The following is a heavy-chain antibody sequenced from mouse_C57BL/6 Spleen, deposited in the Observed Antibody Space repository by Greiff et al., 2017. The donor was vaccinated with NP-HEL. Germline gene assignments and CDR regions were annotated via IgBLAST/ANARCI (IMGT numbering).Heavy chain of an antibody. Sequence: VQLQQSGAELVKPGASVKLSCKASGYTFTEYTIHWVKQRSGQGLEWIGWFYPGSGSTKYNEKFKDKATLTADKSSSTAYMKLSSLTSEDSAVYFCERRGTGTNAMDYWGQGTSVTVSS. CDR2: FYPGSGST. CDR3: ERRGTGTNAMDY. J-gene: IGHJ4*01. D-gene: IGHD4-1*01. V-gene: IGHV1-62-2*01. CDR1: GYTFTEYT.